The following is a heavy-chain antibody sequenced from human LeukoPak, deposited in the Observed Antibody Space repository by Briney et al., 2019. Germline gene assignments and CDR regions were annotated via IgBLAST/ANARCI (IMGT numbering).Heavy chain of an antibody. CDR2: ISYDGSNK. D-gene: IGHD6-13*01. Sequence: GGSLRLSCAASGFTFSSYAMHWVRQAQGKGLEWVAVISYDGSNKYYADSVKGRFTISRDNSKNTLYLQMNSLRAEDTALYYCASSLSIGSSYFDYWGQGPLVTVSS. J-gene: IGHJ4*02. V-gene: IGHV3-30*04. CDR1: GFTFSSYA. CDR3: ASSLSIGSSYFDY.